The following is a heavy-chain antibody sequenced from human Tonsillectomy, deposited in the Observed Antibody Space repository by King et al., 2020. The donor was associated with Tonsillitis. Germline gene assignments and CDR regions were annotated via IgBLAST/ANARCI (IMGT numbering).Heavy chain of an antibody. CDR3: ARTTLNRISLRVSTFDY. V-gene: IGHV4-59*02. D-gene: IGHD4-11*01. CDR1: GASVSSSY. CDR2: ISTSGST. J-gene: IGHJ4*02. Sequence: VQLQESGPGLVKPSETLSLTCSVSGASVSSSYWSWIRQPPGKGLEWIGYISTSGSTKYNPSLKGRVTISVDTSKNEFSLKLTSVSAADTAVYYCARTTLNRISLRVSTFDYWGQGTLVTVSS.